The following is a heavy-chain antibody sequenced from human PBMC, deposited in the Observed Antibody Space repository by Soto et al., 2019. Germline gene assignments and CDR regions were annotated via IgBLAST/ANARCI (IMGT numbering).Heavy chain of an antibody. CDR1: GYTFTNYD. Sequence: ASVKVSCKASGYTFTNYDVNWVRQATGQGLEWMGWLNPNGGHTGYAQKFQGRISMTRNTSIGTAYMELSSLRSEDTAMYYCARGNYDILTGTPYFDSWGQGTLVTVSS. CDR3: ARGNYDILTGTPYFDS. J-gene: IGHJ4*02. V-gene: IGHV1-8*01. D-gene: IGHD3-9*01. CDR2: LNPNGGHT.